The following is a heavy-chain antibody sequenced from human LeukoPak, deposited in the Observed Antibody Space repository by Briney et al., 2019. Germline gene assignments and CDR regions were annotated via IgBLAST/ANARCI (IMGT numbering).Heavy chain of an antibody. CDR2: IKQDGSEK. V-gene: IGHV3-7*01. CDR3: ASSGWAAAGMYYSDY. D-gene: IGHD6-13*01. J-gene: IGHJ4*02. CDR1: GFTFSSYW. Sequence: GGSLRLSCAASGFTFSSYWMSWVRQAPGKGLEWVANIKQDGSEKYYVDSVKGRFTISRDNAKNSLYLQMNSLRAEDTAVYYCASSGWAAAGMYYSDYWGQGTLVTVSS.